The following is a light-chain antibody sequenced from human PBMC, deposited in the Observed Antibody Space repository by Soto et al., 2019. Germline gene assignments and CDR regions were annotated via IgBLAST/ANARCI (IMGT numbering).Light chain of an antibody. CDR2: DVS. J-gene: IGLJ1*01. CDR1: SSDVGAYNY. Sequence: QSALTQPASVSGSPGQSITISCTGTSSDVGAYNYVSWYQQHPGKAPKLMIYDVSNRPSGVSNRFSGSKSGNSASLTISGLQAEDEADYYCSSYASSSTYVVGTGTKLTVL. CDR3: SSYASSSTYV. V-gene: IGLV2-14*01.